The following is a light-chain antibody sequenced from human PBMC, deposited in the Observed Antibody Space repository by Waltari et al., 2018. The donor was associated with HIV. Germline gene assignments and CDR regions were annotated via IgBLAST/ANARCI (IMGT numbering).Light chain of an antibody. J-gene: IGLJ2*01. Sequence: QVVLTQPPSASASLGASVKLTCTLSSGHINYVLAWHQQQPPKGPRFLMKLNSAGRHSKGDGIPDRFSGSSSGAERYLTISSLQSEDEADYFCQTWGTGIQVFGGGTRLTVL. CDR1: SGHINYV. CDR3: QTWGTGIQV. CDR2: LNSAGRH. V-gene: IGLV4-69*01.